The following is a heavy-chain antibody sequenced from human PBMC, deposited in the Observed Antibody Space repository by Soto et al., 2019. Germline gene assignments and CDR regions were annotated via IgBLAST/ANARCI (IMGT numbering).Heavy chain of an antibody. CDR2: IYYSGST. Sequence: TSETLSLTCTVSGGSISSSSFHWGWIRQPPGKRLEWIGSIYYSGSTYYSPSLKSRVTISVDTSKNQFSLKLSSVTAADTTVYYCARRERAAGTDWWFDPWGQGSLVT. CDR1: GGSISSSSFH. D-gene: IGHD6-13*01. J-gene: IGHJ5*02. CDR3: ARRERAAGTDWWFDP. V-gene: IGHV4-39*01.